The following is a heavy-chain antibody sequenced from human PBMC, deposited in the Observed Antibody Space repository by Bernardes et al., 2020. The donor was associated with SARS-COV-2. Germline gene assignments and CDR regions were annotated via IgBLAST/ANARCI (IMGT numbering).Heavy chain of an antibody. CDR2: ISDSGGST. CDR1: GFAFRSYA. D-gene: IGHD3-3*01. Sequence: GGSLRLSCAASGFAFRSYAMTWVRQAPGKGLEWVSTISDSGGSTYYADSVKGRFTISRDNSKNSLYLQMNTLRAEDTAVYYCAKESRITIFGVVIIEQHFDYWGQGTLVTVSS. V-gene: IGHV3-23*01. J-gene: IGHJ4*02. CDR3: AKESRITIFGVVIIEQHFDY.